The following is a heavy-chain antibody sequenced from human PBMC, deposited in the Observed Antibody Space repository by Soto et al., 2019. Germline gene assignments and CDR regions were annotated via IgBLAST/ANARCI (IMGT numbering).Heavy chain of an antibody. V-gene: IGHV4-39*01. CDR3: ANLPATSDFDY. CDR1: GGSISSSSYY. Sequence: PSETLSLTCTVSGGSISSSSYYWGWIRQPPGKGLEWIGSIYYSGSTYYNPSLKSRVTISVDTSKNQFSLKLSSVTAADTAVYYCANLPATSDFDYWGQGTLVTVSS. J-gene: IGHJ4*02. CDR2: IYYSGST. D-gene: IGHD2-2*01.